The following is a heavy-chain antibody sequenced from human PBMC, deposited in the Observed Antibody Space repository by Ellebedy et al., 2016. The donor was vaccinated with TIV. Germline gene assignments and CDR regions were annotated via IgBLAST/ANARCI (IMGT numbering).Heavy chain of an antibody. Sequence: MPGGSLRLSCTVSGGSISSRSYYWGWIRQPPGKGLEWIGSIYYSGSTYYNPSLKSRVTISVDTSKNQFSLKLSSVTAADTAVYYCARQGYRGYSYGATYTPFDYWGQGTLVTVSS. V-gene: IGHV4-39*01. D-gene: IGHD5-18*01. J-gene: IGHJ4*02. CDR1: GGSISSRSYY. CDR2: IYYSGST. CDR3: ARQGYRGYSYGATYTPFDY.